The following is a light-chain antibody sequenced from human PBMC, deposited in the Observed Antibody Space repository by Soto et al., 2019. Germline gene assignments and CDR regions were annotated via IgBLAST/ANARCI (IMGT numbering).Light chain of an antibody. V-gene: IGLV1-40*01. J-gene: IGLJ1*01. CDR3: QSYDSSLGV. Sequence: QYVLTQPPSVSGAPGQRVTISCTGSSSNIGAGYDVHWYQQLPGTAPKLLIYGNSNRPSGVPDRFSGSKSGTSASLAITGLQAEDEADYYCQSYDSSLGVFGTGTKLTVL. CDR1: SSNIGAGYD. CDR2: GNS.